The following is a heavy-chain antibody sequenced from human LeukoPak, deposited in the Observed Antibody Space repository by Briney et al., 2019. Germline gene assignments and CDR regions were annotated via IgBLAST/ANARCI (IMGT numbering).Heavy chain of an antibody. J-gene: IGHJ5*02. Sequence: SETLSLTCTVSGGSISSYYWSWIRQPPGKGLEWIGYIYYSGRTNYNPSLKSRITILVDTSKNPFSLKLSSVTAADTAVYYCARAETRYYDFWSGYHNWFDPWGQGTLVTVSS. CDR1: GGSISSYY. D-gene: IGHD3-3*01. CDR3: ARAETRYYDFWSGYHNWFDP. V-gene: IGHV4-59*01. CDR2: IYYSGRT.